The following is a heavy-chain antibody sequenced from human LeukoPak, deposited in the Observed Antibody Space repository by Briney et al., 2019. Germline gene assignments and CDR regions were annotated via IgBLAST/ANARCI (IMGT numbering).Heavy chain of an antibody. Sequence: GGSLRLSCAASGFTFSSYGMHWVRQAPGKGLEWVAVIWYDGSNKYYADSVKGRFTISRDNSKNTLYLQMNSLRAEDTAVYHCARDAPGPHGPVAGHNWFDPWGQGTLVTVSS. CDR3: ARDAPGPHGPVAGHNWFDP. CDR2: IWYDGSNK. D-gene: IGHD6-19*01. V-gene: IGHV3-33*01. J-gene: IGHJ5*02. CDR1: GFTFSSYG.